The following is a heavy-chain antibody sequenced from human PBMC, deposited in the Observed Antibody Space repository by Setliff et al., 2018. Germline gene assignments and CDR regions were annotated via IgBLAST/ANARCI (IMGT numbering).Heavy chain of an antibody. Sequence: GGSLRLSCAASGFALNSYAMIWVRQAPGKGLEWVSVIYSGGRTTYYADSVEGRFTISRDSSKNTLYLQMNSLRVEDTAVYYCATGAWGDLWGQGTLVTVSS. J-gene: IGHJ4*01. V-gene: IGHV3-23*03. CDR2: IYSGGRTT. CDR1: GFALNSYA. D-gene: IGHD2-21*02. CDR3: ATGAWGDL.